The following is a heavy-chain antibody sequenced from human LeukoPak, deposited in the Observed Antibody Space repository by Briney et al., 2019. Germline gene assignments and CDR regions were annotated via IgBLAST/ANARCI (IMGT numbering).Heavy chain of an antibody. D-gene: IGHD2-2*01. J-gene: IGHJ4*02. CDR1: GFTVSSNY. CDR2: IYSGGST. CDR3: ARVFCSSTSCHPPDY. V-gene: IGHV3-53*01. Sequence: GGSLRLSCAASGFTVSSNYMSWVRQAPGKGLEWVSVIYSGGSTYYADSVKGRFTISRVNSKNTLYLQMNSLRAEDTAVYYCARVFCSSTSCHPPDYWGQGTLVTVSS.